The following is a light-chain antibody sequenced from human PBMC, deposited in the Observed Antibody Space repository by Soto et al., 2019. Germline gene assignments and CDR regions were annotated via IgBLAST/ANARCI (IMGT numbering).Light chain of an antibody. Sequence: QAVVTQEPSLTVSPGGTVTLTCASTTGPVTIAHYANWFQQKPGQAPRPLIYSASDKYSWTPARFSGSLLGGRAALTLSGVQPEDEAEYYCLLFQGGAEFFGGGTKLTVL. V-gene: IGLV7-43*01. CDR1: TGPVTIAHY. CDR2: SAS. J-gene: IGLJ2*01. CDR3: LLFQGGAEF.